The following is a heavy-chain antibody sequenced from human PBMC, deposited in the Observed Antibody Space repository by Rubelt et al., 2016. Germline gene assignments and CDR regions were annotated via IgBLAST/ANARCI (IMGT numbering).Heavy chain of an antibody. CDR1: GGSISTYY. Sequence: QVQLQESGPGLVKPSETLSLTCTVSGGSISTYYWSWIRQPPGKGLEWIGYIYYSGSTNYNPSLKSRVTISVDASNNQFSRKLTSVTAADTAVYYCARGGLRVGRAQHFWSQGTLVTVSS. J-gene: IGHJ4*02. CDR3: ARGGLRVGRAQHF. CDR2: IYYSGST. D-gene: IGHD2/OR15-2a*01. V-gene: IGHV4-59*12.